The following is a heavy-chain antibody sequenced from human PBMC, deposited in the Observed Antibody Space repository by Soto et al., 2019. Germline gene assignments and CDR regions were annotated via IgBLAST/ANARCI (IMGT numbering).Heavy chain of an antibody. V-gene: IGHV4-34*01. CDR3: AGYYGDYNNWFDP. CDR1: GGSFSGYY. CDR2: INHSGST. D-gene: IGHD4-17*01. J-gene: IGHJ5*02. Sequence: QVQLQQWGAGLLKPSETLSLTCAVYGGSFSGYYWSWIRQPPGKGLEWIGEINHSGSTNYNPSLKSRVTISVDTSKNQFSLKLSSVTAADTAVYYCAGYYGDYNNWFDPWGQGTLVTVSS.